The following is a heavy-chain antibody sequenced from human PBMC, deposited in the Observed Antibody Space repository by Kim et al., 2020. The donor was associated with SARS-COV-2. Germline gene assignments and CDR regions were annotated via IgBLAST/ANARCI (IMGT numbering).Heavy chain of an antibody. CDR1: GFTFTTYS. D-gene: IGHD3-10*01. J-gene: IGHJ4*02. CDR3: ARDNQMYKYGSGTIQD. V-gene: IGHV1-46*01. CDR2: INPSGGSK. Sequence: ASVKVSCKASGFTFTTYSIHWVRQAPGQRLEWMGIINPSGGSKSYEQKFQGRVSMTRYTSTSTVYMEVNSRSSDDTSVYYCARDNQMYKYGSGTIQDWGQGSLFTVSS.